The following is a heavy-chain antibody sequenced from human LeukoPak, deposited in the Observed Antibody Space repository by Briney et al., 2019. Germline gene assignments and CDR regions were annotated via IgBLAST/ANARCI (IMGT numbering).Heavy chain of an antibody. V-gene: IGHV3-73*01. Sequence: GGSLRLSCAASGFTFSGSAMHWVRQASGKGLEWVGRIRSKANGYATAYAASVKGRFTISRDDSKNTAYLQMNSLKTEDTAVYYCTSAAPGEIAAAGNYWGQGTLVTVSS. D-gene: IGHD6-13*01. CDR1: GFTFSGSA. CDR2: IRSKANGYAT. J-gene: IGHJ4*02. CDR3: TSAAPGEIAAAGNY.